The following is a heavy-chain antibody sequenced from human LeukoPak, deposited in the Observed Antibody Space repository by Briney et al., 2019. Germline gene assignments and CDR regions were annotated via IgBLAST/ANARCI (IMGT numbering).Heavy chain of an antibody. CDR1: GFTFTSSA. J-gene: IGHJ4*02. D-gene: IGHD4-17*01. CDR3: AREDYGDFYYFDY. V-gene: IGHV1-58*02. CDR2: IVVGSGNT. Sequence: SVKVSCKASGFTFTSSAMQWVRQARGQRLEWIGWIVVGSGNTNYAQKFQERVTITRDMSTSTAYMELSRLRSDDTAVYYCAREDYGDFYYFDYWGQGTLVTVSS.